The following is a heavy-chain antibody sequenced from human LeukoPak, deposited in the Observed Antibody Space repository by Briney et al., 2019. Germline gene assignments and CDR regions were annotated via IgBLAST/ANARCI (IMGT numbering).Heavy chain of an antibody. CDR2: ISRDSAST. J-gene: IGHJ4*02. V-gene: IGHV1-18*01. CDR1: GYTFTSSA. Sequence: ASVKVSCKASGYTFTSSAITWVRQAPGQGREWVGWISRDSASTLYAQKMEGRVTMTKDTSTSTTYMELRSLRSDDTAVYYCARDVDGGEDYWGQGTPVTVSS. CDR3: ARDVDGGEDY. D-gene: IGHD2-21*01.